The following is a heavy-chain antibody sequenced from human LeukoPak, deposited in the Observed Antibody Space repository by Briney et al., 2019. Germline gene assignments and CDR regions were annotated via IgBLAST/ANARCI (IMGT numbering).Heavy chain of an antibody. CDR1: GGSISSYY. CDR3: ARKTYYDFWSGPLFDY. V-gene: IGHV4-59*01. Sequence: PSETLSLTCTVSGGSISSYYWSWIRQPPGKGLEWIGYIYYSGSTNYNPSLKSRVTISVDTSKNQFSLKLSSVTAADTAVYYRARKTYYDFWSGPLFDYWGQGTLVTVSS. CDR2: IYYSGST. J-gene: IGHJ4*02. D-gene: IGHD3-3*01.